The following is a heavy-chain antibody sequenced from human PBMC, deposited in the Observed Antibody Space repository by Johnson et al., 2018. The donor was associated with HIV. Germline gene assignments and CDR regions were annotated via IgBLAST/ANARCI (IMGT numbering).Heavy chain of an antibody. CDR3: ARDVAAAKMDAFDT. Sequence: QVQLVESGGGLVQPGGSLRLSCAASGFTFSSYAMSWVRQAPGKGLAWVAVISYDGSFQDYADSVRGRFTISRDNSRSTLFLEMINLRDEDTALYYCARDVAAAKMDAFDTWGQGTMVIVSS. J-gene: IGHJ3*02. V-gene: IGHV3-30*04. CDR2: ISYDGSFQ. CDR1: GFTFSSYA. D-gene: IGHD6-25*01.